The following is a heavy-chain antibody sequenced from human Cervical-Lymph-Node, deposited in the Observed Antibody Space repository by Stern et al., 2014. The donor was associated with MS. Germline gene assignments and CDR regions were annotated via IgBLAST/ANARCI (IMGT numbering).Heavy chain of an antibody. Sequence: QVQLVQSGAEVTKPGSSVKVSCKASGGTFSKFPSSWVRQAPGQGLEWMGGILPVFGTPAYDREFRARVTITADVSTSTVYMELSSLRSDDTAVYYCALSSETSDRWYSLGYDLWGQGTLVTVSS. CDR3: ALSSETSDRWYSLGYDL. V-gene: IGHV1-69*01. CDR1: GGTFSKFP. J-gene: IGHJ5*02. CDR2: ILPVFGTP. D-gene: IGHD6-13*01.